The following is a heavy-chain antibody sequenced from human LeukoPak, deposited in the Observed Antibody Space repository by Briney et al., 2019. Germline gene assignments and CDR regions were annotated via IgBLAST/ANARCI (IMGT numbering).Heavy chain of an antibody. CDR3: ATGYRSTWYYFDY. CDR1: GDAISSYY. J-gene: IGHJ4*02. D-gene: IGHD6-13*01. V-gene: IGHV4-59*01. CDR2: IYHSGST. Sequence: SETLSLTCTVSGDAISSYYWSWIRQPPGKRLEWIGYIYHSGSTNYNPSLKSRVTISADTSKYQFSLKLSSVTAADTAVYYCATGYRSTWYYFDYWGQGTLVTVSS.